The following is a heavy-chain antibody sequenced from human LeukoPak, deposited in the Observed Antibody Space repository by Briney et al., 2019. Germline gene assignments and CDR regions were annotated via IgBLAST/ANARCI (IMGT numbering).Heavy chain of an antibody. CDR1: GFTFSNYA. Sequence: GGSLTLSCAASGFTFSNYALSWVRQPPGKGLEWVSTISISGSTFYADSVKGRFTISRENSKNTVYLQMDGLRAEDTAVYYCAKHTSFRPPNSVDYWGQGTLVTVSS. CDR2: ISISGST. CDR3: AKHTSFRPPNSVDY. V-gene: IGHV3-23*05. J-gene: IGHJ4*02. D-gene: IGHD2-21*01.